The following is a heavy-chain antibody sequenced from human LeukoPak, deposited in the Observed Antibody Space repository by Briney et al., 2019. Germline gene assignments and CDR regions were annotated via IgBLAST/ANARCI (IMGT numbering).Heavy chain of an antibody. CDR2: INHSGST. CDR3: ARGPSIGYCSGGSCYGFYYYGMDV. V-gene: IGHV4-34*01. J-gene: IGHJ6*04. CDR1: GGSFSGYY. Sequence: SETLSLTCAVYGGSFSGYYWSWIRQPPGKGLEWIGEINHSGSTNYNPSLKSRVTISVDTSKNQFSLKLSSVTAADTAVYYCARGPSIGYCSGGSCYGFYYYGMDVWGKGTTVTVSS. D-gene: IGHD2-15*01.